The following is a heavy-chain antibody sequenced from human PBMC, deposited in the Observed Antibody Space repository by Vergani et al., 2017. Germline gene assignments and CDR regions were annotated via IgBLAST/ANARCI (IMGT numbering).Heavy chain of an antibody. V-gene: IGHV4-34*01. CDR1: GGSFSGYY. CDR3: ARAFQGWFDP. CDR2: INHSGST. D-gene: IGHD2/OR15-2a*01. J-gene: IGHJ5*02. Sequence: QVQLQQWGAGLLKPSETLSLTCAVYGGSFSGYYWSWIRQPPGKGLEWIGEINHSGSTNYNPSLKSRVTISVDTSKNQFSLKLSSVTAADTAVYYCARAFQGWFDPWGQGTLVTVSS.